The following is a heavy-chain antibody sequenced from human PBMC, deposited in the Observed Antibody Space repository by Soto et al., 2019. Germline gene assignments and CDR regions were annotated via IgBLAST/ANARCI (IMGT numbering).Heavy chain of an antibody. CDR3: ACTRGYDFWSGYARYYGMDV. D-gene: IGHD3-3*01. J-gene: IGHJ6*02. CDR2: ISYDGSNK. V-gene: IGHV3-30*03. CDR1: GFTFSNCG. Sequence: GGSLRLSCAASGFTFSNCGMHWVRQAPGKGLEWVAVISYDGSNKYYADSVKGRFTISRDNSKNTLYLQMNSLRAEDTAVYHCACTRGYDFWSGYARYYGMDVWGQGTTVTVSS.